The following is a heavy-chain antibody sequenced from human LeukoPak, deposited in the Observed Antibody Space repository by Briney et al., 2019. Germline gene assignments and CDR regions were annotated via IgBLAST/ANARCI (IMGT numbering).Heavy chain of an antibody. D-gene: IGHD3-16*01. CDR1: GFTFSSYA. Sequence: PGGSLRLSCAASGFTFSSYAMHWVCQAPGKGLEWVAVISYGGSNKYYADSVKGRFTISRDNSKNTLYLQMNSLRAEDTAVYYCARGTLRSIADWGQGTLVTVSS. V-gene: IGHV3-30-3*01. J-gene: IGHJ4*02. CDR2: ISYGGSNK. CDR3: ARGTLRSIAD.